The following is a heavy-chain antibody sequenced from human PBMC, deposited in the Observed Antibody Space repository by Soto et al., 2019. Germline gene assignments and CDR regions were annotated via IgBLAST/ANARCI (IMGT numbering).Heavy chain of an antibody. Sequence: SETLSLTCTVSGGSISSSSYYWGWIRQPPGKGLEWIGSIYYSGSTYYNPSLKSRVTISVDTSKNQFSLKLSSVTAADTAVYYCARLSGRYYDFWTGSGPAGVFDYWGQGTLVTVSS. CDR1: GGSISSSSYY. V-gene: IGHV4-39*01. CDR3: ARLSGRYYDFWTGSGPAGVFDY. D-gene: IGHD3-3*01. J-gene: IGHJ4*02. CDR2: IYYSGST.